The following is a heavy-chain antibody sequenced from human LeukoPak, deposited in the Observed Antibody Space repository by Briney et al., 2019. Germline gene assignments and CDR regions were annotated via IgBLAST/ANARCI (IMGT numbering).Heavy chain of an antibody. CDR1: GGSISGFY. V-gene: IGHV4-38-2*02. J-gene: IGHJ5*02. D-gene: IGHD4-17*01. CDR2: IYHSGST. Sequence: SETLSLTCTVSGGSISGFYWTWIRQPPGKGLEWIGNIYHSGSTYYNPSLKSRVTISVDTSKNQFSLKLRSVTAADTAVYYCARVRLSTVMNLPFDPWGQGTLVTVSS. CDR3: ARVRLSTVMNLPFDP.